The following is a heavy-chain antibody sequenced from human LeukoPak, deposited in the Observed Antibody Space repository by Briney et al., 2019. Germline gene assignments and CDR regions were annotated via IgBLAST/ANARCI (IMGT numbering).Heavy chain of an antibody. D-gene: IGHD3-10*01. CDR3: ARGRNYYGSGSYYNAWRMYV. CDR1: GGSFSGYC. V-gene: IGHV4-34*01. Sequence: SETLSLSCAVYGGSFSGYCWSWICQPPGKGLEWIGEINHSGSTNYNPSLKSRVTISVDTSKKQFSLKLSSVTAADTAVYYCARGRNYYGSGSYYNAWRMYVWGKGTTVTVSS. CDR2: INHSGST. J-gene: IGHJ6*04.